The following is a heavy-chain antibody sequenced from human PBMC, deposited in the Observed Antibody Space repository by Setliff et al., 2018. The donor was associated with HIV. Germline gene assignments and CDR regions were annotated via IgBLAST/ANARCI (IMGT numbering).Heavy chain of an antibody. Sequence: SETLSLTCSVSGYSITNGYYWGWSRQPPGKGLEWVGSIYHDGSTYYNPSLRSRVTISVDTSKNQFSLKLSSVTAADTAVYYCARYYGSGTYHRWFDPWGQGTPVTVSS. CDR3: ARYYGSGTYHRWFDP. D-gene: IGHD3-10*01. CDR2: IYHDGST. CDR1: GYSITNGYY. V-gene: IGHV4-38-2*02. J-gene: IGHJ5*02.